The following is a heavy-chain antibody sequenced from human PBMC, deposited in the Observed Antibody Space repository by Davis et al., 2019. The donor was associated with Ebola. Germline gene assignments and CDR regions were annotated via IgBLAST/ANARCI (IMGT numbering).Heavy chain of an antibody. V-gene: IGHV4-61*10. D-gene: IGHD4-17*01. CDR3: ARADGDYVHFDY. Sequence: SETLSLTCTVSGGSIISAGYYWSWMRQPAGKGLEWIGHIYNSVTTHYNPSLRSRVTISVDTSKTQFSLKVSSVTAADTAVYYCARADGDYVHFDYWGQGTLVTVSS. J-gene: IGHJ4*02. CDR1: GGSIISAGYY. CDR2: IYNSVTT.